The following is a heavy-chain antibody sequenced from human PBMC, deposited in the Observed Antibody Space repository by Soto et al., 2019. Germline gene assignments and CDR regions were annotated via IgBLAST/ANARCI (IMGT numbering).Heavy chain of an antibody. CDR1: GFTFTSSA. D-gene: IGHD1-20*01. CDR2: IVVGSGNT. J-gene: IGHJ6*03. Sequence: ASVKVSCKASGFTFTSSAMQWVRQARGQRLEWIGWIVVGSGNTNYAQKFQERVTITRDMSTSTAYMELSSLRSEDTAMYYCAATNRDNWNDYYYYMDVWGKGTTVTVSS. V-gene: IGHV1-58*02. CDR3: AATNRDNWNDYYYYMDV.